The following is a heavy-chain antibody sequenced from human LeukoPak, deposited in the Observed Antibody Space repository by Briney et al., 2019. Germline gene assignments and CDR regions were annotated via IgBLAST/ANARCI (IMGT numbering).Heavy chain of an antibody. J-gene: IGHJ4*02. CDR2: IIPIFGTA. CDR1: GGTFSSYA. Sequence: GSSVKVSCEASGGTFSSYAISWVRQAPGQGLEWMGGIIPIFGTANYAQKFQGRVTITADESTSTAYMELSSLRSEDTAVYYCATQRAEGVHLYYFDYWGQGTLVTVSS. CDR3: ATQRAEGVHLYYFDY. V-gene: IGHV1-69*01. D-gene: IGHD1-1*01.